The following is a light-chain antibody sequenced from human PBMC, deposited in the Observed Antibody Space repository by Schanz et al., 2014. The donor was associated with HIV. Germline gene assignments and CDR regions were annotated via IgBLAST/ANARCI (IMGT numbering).Light chain of an antibody. J-gene: IGLJ2*01. CDR3: CSYAGSSTPV. Sequence: QSALTQPASVSGSPGQSITISCTGTSSDIGNYNLVSWFQHHPGEAPKIMIFEVRKRPSGVSGRFSGSKSGNTASLTISGLQPEDEADYYCCSYAGSSTPVFGGGTKLTVL. CDR1: SSDIGNYNL. CDR2: EVR. V-gene: IGLV2-23*02.